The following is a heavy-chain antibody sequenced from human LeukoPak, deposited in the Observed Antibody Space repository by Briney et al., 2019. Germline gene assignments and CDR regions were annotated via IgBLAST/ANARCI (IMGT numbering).Heavy chain of an antibody. D-gene: IGHD1-26*01. CDR1: GYTFSSYG. CDR2: ISAYNGNT. CDR3: ARDLYSGSYYFDY. V-gene: IGHV1-18*01. Sequence: EASVTVSCTASGYTFSSYGISSVRQAPRQGLEWMGWISAYNGNTNYAQKHQGRVTMTTDASTSTAYMELRSLRSDDTAVYYCARDLYSGSYYFDYWGQGTLVTVSS. J-gene: IGHJ4*02.